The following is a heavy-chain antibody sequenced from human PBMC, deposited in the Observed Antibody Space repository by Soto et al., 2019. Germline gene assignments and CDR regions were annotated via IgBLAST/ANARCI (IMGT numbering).Heavy chain of an antibody. CDR1: GFNFCSYA. CDR2: ISGSGGST. J-gene: IGHJ4*02. V-gene: IGHV3-23*01. D-gene: IGHD4-17*01. Sequence: GGSLRLSCATSGFNFCSYAMSWVPQAPGKGLEWVSAISGSGGSTYYADSVKGRFTISRDNSKNTLYLQMNSLRAEDTAVYYCAKDRTTVTQGYFDYWGQGTLVTVSS. CDR3: AKDRTTVTQGYFDY.